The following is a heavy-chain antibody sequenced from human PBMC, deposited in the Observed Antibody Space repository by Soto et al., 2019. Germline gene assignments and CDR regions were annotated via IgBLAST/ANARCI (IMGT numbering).Heavy chain of an antibody. Sequence: SETLSLTCRVSGYFVSSSHWWGWIRQPPGKGLEWIGHINYSGSFYHDPSLKSRVTMSLDTSKHQFSLRLSSVTAVDTAVYYCARIATTTLGAPIDYWGRGTLVTVSS. CDR3: ARIATTTLGAPIDY. CDR1: GYFVSSSHW. J-gene: IGHJ4*02. V-gene: IGHV4-28*05. D-gene: IGHD4-4*01. CDR2: INYSGSF.